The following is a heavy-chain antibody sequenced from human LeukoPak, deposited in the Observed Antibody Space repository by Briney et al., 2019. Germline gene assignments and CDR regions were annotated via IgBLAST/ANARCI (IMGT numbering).Heavy chain of an antibody. CDR2: ISAYNGNT. V-gene: IGHV1-18*01. CDR1: GYTFTSYG. D-gene: IGHD6-13*01. CDR3: ARGVALRFSGYSSSWYVDAFDI. Sequence: ASVKVSCKGSGYTFTSYGISWVRQAPGQGLEWMGWISAYNGNTNYAQKLQGRVTMITDTSTSTAYMELRSLRSDDTAVYYCARGVALRFSGYSSSWYVDAFDIWGQGTMVTVSS. J-gene: IGHJ3*02.